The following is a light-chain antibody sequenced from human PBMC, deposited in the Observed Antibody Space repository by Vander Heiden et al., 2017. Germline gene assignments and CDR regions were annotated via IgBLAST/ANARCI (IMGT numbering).Light chain of an antibody. CDR1: QSVSDNQ. V-gene: IGKV3-20*01. Sequence: EMLLPQPPGTLSSSPGERATLSCRASQSVSDNQLAWYQQKPGQAPMLLMYGVSNGATGLPDRFSGRASGTDFTLIISMLDPEDFTVYCCQQDGDSPYTFGQGTKLEIK. J-gene: IGKJ2*01. CDR2: GVS. CDR3: QQDGDSPYT.